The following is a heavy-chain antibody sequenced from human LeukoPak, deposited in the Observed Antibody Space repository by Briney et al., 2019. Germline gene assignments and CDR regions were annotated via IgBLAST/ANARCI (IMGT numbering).Heavy chain of an antibody. CDR1: GYTLIELS. V-gene: IGHV1-69*13. CDR3: AREEKPRNRYNNWNYGGDGDY. D-gene: IGHD1-7*01. CDR2: IIPIFGTA. Sequence: ASVKVSCKVSGYTLIELSMHWVRQAPGKGLEWMGGIIPIFGTANYAQKFQGRVTITADESTSTAYMELSSLRSEDTAVYYCAREEKPRNRYNNWNYGGDGDYWGQGTLVTVSS. J-gene: IGHJ4*02.